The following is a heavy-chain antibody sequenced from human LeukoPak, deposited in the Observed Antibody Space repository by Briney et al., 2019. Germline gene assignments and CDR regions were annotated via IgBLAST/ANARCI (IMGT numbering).Heavy chain of an antibody. Sequence: ASVKVSCKASGYTFTGYYMRWVRQAPGQGLEWMGWINPNSGGTNYAQKFQGWVTMTRDTSISTAYMELSRLRSDDTAVYYCAISSGYYGSGSFYGGPFVYWGQGTLVTVSS. CDR2: INPNSGGT. J-gene: IGHJ4*02. CDR3: AISSGYYGSGSFYGGPFVY. D-gene: IGHD3-10*01. CDR1: GYTFTGYY. V-gene: IGHV1-2*04.